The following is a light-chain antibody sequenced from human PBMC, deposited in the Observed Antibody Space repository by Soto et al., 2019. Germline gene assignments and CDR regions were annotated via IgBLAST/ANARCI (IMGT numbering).Light chain of an antibody. V-gene: IGKV3-20*01. CDR2: GVS. CDR1: QSVSSKY. J-gene: IGKJ1*01. Sequence: EIVLTQSPGTLSLSPGERATLSCRASQSVSSKYLAWYQQKPGQAPRLLIYGVSSRATGITDRFSGSGSGTDFILTISSLQPDDFATYYCQHYNSYSEAFGQGTKVDI. CDR3: QHYNSYSEA.